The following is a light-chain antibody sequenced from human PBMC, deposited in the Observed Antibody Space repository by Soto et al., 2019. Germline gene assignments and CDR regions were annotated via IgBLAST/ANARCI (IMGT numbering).Light chain of an antibody. V-gene: IGKV2D-29*01. CDR2: EVS. Sequence: DIVLTQTPRPLPVTPEQAASISCTSRKSLLHSDGKTYLYWYLQKPGQPPQLLIYEVSNRFSGVPDRFSGSGSGTDFTLKISRVEAEDVGVYYCMQSIQLPRTFGQGTKVDIK. CDR1: KSLLHSDGKTY. J-gene: IGKJ1*01. CDR3: MQSIQLPRT.